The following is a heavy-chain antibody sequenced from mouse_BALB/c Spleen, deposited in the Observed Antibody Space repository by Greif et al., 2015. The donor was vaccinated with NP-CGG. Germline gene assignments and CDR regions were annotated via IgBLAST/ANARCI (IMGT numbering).Heavy chain of an antibody. CDR3: AKEVRRTGYYFDY. J-gene: IGHJ2*01. CDR1: GFNIRDTY. V-gene: IGHV14-3*02. CDR2: IDPANGNT. Sequence: EVKLMESGAELVKPGASVKLSCTASGFNIRDTYMHWVKQRPEQGLEWIGRIDPANGNTKYDPKFQGKATITADTSSNTAYLQLSSLTSEDTAVYYCAKEVRRTGYYFDYWGQGTTLTVSS. D-gene: IGHD2-14*01.